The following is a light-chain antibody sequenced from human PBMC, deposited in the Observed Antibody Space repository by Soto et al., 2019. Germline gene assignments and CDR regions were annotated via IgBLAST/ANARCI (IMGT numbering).Light chain of an antibody. J-gene: IGKJ1*01. CDR3: QQYNSYPWT. V-gene: IGKV1-16*01. CDR1: QSIRSY. CDR2: DEY. Sequence: DIQLTQSPSSLSASVGDKVTLTCRASQSIRSYLNWVQQKQGKDHKLMIYDEYSLQTGVKSRFSGSGSGTEFTLTIRSMQPDEFATYYCQQYNSYPWTCGHWNKLDI.